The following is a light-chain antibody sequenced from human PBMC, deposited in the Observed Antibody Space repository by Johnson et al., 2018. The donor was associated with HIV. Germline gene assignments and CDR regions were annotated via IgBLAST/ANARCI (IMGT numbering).Light chain of an antibody. CDR3: GTWDSSLIAL. V-gene: IGLV1-51*01. Sequence: QSVLTQPPSVSAAPGQKVTISCSGSSSNIGNNYVSWYQQLPGTAPKLLIYDNNKRPSGIPDRFSGSKSGTSATLGITGLQTGDEADYYCGTWDSSLIALFGTGTKATVL. CDR1: SSNIGNNY. J-gene: IGLJ1*01. CDR2: DNN.